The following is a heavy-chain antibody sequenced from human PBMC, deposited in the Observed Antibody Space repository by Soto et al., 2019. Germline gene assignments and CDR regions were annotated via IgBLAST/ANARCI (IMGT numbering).Heavy chain of an antibody. CDR1: GFTFGDYG. CDR2: VNGDGSNT. V-gene: IGHV3-23*01. J-gene: IGHJ4*02. CDR3: ARDSAGSDVMFEY. D-gene: IGHD6-13*01. Sequence: GGSLRLSCETSGFTFGDYGMSWVRQTPGKGLDWISTVNGDGSNTHYSDSVKGRFSISRDNSRSTLFLQMNSLRAEDTAIYYCARDSAGSDVMFEYWGQGTQVTVSS.